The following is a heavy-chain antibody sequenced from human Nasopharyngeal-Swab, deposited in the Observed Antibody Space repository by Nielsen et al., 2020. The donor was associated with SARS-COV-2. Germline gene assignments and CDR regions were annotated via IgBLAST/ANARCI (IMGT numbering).Heavy chain of an antibody. D-gene: IGHD2-21*01. J-gene: IGHJ6*02. CDR3: ARDIPLHYYGMDV. CDR2: ISSSSSYI. V-gene: IGHV3-21*01. Sequence: GGSLRLSCAASGFTLSSYSMNWVRQAPGKGLEWVSSISSSSSYIYYADSVKGRFTISRDNAKNSLYLQMNSLRAEDTAVYYCARDIPLHYYGMDVWGQGTTVTVSS. CDR1: GFTLSSYS.